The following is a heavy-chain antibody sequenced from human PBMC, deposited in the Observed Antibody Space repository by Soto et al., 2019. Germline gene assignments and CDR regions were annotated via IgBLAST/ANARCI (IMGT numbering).Heavy chain of an antibody. Sequence: QPGGSLSLSCATSGFTFSNYAMSCVRQAPGKGLEWVSAIGGGGRSTYYADSVKGRFTISRDNSKNTLYLQMKSLRVEDTAVYYCAKEGDPGYPIDYWGQGTLVTVSS. J-gene: IGHJ4*02. V-gene: IGHV3-23*01. D-gene: IGHD3-16*02. CDR2: IGGGGRST. CDR3: AKEGDPGYPIDY. CDR1: GFTFSNYA.